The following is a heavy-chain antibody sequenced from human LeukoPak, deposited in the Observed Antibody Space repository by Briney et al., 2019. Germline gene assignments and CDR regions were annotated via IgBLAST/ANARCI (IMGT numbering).Heavy chain of an antibody. CDR1: GYSISSSNW. CDR3: ARGGYCSGGGCYPGPPDY. CDR2: IYYSGST. Sequence: PSETLSLTCAVSGYSISSSNWWGWIRQPPGKGLEWIGYIYYSGSTYYNPSLKSRDTMSVDTSKNQFSLKLSSVTAVDTAVYYCARGGYCSGGGCYPGPPDYWGQGTLVTVSS. D-gene: IGHD2-15*01. V-gene: IGHV4-28*01. J-gene: IGHJ4*02.